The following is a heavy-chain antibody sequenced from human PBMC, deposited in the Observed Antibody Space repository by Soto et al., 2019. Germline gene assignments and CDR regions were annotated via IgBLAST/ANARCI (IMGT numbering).Heavy chain of an antibody. Sequence: VQLWQSGGGLVQPGGSLRLSCTASEFTFNIYAMNWVRQAPGKGLEWVSAISSSSGATIYYADSVKGRFTISRDNSKNTLFLQMNSLRAEDTAMYYCAQMDTMTTSAFDIWGQGTMVTVSS. CDR3: AQMDTMTTSAFDI. V-gene: IGHV3-23*01. CDR1: EFTFNIYA. CDR2: SSSSGATI. J-gene: IGHJ3*02. D-gene: IGHD5-12*01.